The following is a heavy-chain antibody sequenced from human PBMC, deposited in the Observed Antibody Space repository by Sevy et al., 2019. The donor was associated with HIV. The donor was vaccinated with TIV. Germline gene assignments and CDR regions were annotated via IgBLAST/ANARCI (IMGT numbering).Heavy chain of an antibody. Sequence: GGSLRLSCAASGFTFSSYSMNWVHQAPGKGLEWVSYISSSSSTIYYADSVKGRFTISRYNAKNSLYLQMNSLRDEDTAVYYCARTINYYGSGSRQKTYYYYGMDVWGQGTTVTVSS. CDR3: ARTINYYGSGSRQKTYYYYGMDV. CDR1: GFTFSSYS. V-gene: IGHV3-48*02. J-gene: IGHJ6*02. CDR2: ISSSSSTI. D-gene: IGHD3-10*01.